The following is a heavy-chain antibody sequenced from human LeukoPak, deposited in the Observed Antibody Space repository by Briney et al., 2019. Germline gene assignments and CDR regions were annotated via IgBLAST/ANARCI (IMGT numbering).Heavy chain of an antibody. CDR3: TRDSGTTGEVKFDP. D-gene: IGHD3-10*01. J-gene: IGHJ5*02. CDR2: IYGTGTI. CDR1: GGSISSYY. Sequence: SETLSLTCTVSGGSISSYYWSWIRQPAGQGLEWIGRIYGTGTITYNPSLQSRVTMSVDTSKNEFSLKMSSVTAADTAVYYCTRDSGTTGEVKFDPWGQGTLVAVSS. V-gene: IGHV4-4*07.